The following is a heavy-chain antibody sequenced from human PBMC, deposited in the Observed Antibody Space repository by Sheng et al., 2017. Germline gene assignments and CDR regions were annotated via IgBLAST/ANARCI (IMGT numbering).Heavy chain of an antibody. D-gene: IGHD2-21*01. J-gene: IGHJ4*02. CDR2: IRYDGSNK. V-gene: IGHV3-30*02. Sequence: QVQLVESGGGVVQPGGSLRLSCAASGFTFSSYGMHWVRQAPGKGLEWVAFIRYDGSNKYYADSVKGRFTISRDNSKNTLYLQMNSLRAEDTAVYYCAKDKVIAVFDYWGQGTLVTVSS. CDR3: AKDKVIAVFDY. CDR1: GFTFSSYG.